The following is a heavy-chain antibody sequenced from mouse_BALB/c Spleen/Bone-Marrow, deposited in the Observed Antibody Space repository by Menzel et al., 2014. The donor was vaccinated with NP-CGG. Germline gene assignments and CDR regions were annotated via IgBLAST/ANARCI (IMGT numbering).Heavy chain of an antibody. Sequence: LQQPGSELVRPGASVILSCKASGYTFTSYWKHWVKQRPGQGLEWIGNIYPDSGNTNYDENFKSKATLTVDTSSSTAYMQLSSLTSEDSAVYYCTRGGAGTFAYWGQGTLVTVSA. CDR1: GYTFTSYW. D-gene: IGHD4-1*01. CDR3: TRGGAGTFAY. V-gene: IGHV1S22*01. CDR2: IYPDSGNT. J-gene: IGHJ3*01.